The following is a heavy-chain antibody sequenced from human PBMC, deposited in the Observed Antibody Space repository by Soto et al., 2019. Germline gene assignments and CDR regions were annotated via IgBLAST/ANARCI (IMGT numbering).Heavy chain of an antibody. V-gene: IGHV3-21*01. CDR1: GFTFSSYS. Sequence: ESGGGLVKPGGSLRLSCAASGFTFSSYSMNWVRQAPGKGLEWVSSISSSSSYIYYADSVKGRFTISRDNAKNSLYLQMNSLRAEDTAVYYCARDRIFRRELLRDYYYYGMDVWGQGTTVTVSS. D-gene: IGHD1-26*01. CDR3: ARDRIFRRELLRDYYYYGMDV. CDR2: ISSSSSYI. J-gene: IGHJ6*02.